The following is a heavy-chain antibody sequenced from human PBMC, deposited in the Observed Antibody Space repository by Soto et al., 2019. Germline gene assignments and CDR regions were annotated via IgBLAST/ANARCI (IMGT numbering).Heavy chain of an antibody. V-gene: IGHV3-23*01. CDR1: GFTFSSYA. D-gene: IGHD6-13*01. Sequence: GGSLRLSCAASGFTFSSYAMSWVRQAPGKGLEWVSAISGSGGSTYYADSVKGRFTISRDNSKNTLYLQMNSLRAEDTAVYYCAKDGRIAAAGPYYFDYWGQGTLVTVSS. CDR2: ISGSGGST. CDR3: AKDGRIAAAGPYYFDY. J-gene: IGHJ4*02.